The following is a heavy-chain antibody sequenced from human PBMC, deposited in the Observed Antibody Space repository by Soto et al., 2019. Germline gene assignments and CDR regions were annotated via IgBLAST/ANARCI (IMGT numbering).Heavy chain of an antibody. J-gene: IGHJ4*02. CDR3: ARRGYSYGCFDY. D-gene: IGHD5-18*01. Sequence: SETLSLTCTVSGGSISSSSYYWGWIRQPPGKGLEWIGSIYYSGSTYYNPSLKSRVTISVDTSKNQFSLKLSSVTAADTAVYYCARRGYSYGCFDYWGQGTLVTVSS. CDR2: IYYSGST. CDR1: GGSISSSSYY. V-gene: IGHV4-39*01.